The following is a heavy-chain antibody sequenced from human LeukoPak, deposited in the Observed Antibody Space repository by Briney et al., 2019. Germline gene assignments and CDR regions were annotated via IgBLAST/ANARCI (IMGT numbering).Heavy chain of an antibody. CDR2: IFGSGGSA. CDR3: GKTTTGYSSGRNPAWPVDY. CDR1: GFTFSSYA. Sequence: GGSLTLSCTASGFTFSSYAMYWVRQAPGKGLEWVSGIFGSGGSAHYADSVKGRFTISRDNSQNTVYLQMNSLRAEDTAVYYCGKTTTGYSSGRNPAWPVDYWGQGTLVTVSS. D-gene: IGHD6-19*01. J-gene: IGHJ4*02. V-gene: IGHV3-23*01.